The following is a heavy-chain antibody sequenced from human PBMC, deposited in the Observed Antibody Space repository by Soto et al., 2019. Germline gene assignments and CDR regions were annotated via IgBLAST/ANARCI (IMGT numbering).Heavy chain of an antibody. CDR2: IYHSGST. D-gene: IGHD4-4*01. J-gene: IGHJ4*02. V-gene: IGHV4-30-2*01. CDR3: ARDSIYVFDY. CDR1: GGSISNGGYS. Sequence: TQSITWTVSGGSISNGGYSWSSIRQRPGKGLEWSGYIYHSGSTYYNPSLKSRVTISVDRSKNQFSLKLSSVASSDTAVYYGARDSIYVFDYWGQGTLVTVSS.